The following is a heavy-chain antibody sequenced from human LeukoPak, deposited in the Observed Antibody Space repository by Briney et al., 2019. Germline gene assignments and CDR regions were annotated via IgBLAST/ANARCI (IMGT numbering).Heavy chain of an antibody. V-gene: IGHV4-61*02. Sequence: SQTLSLTCTVAGGSIGSGSYYWSWIRQPAGKGLEWIGRIYTSGSTNYNPSLKSRVTISVDTSKNQFSLKLSSVTAADTAVYYCARELEYSSSSPIDYWGQGTLVTVSS. J-gene: IGHJ4*02. CDR1: GGSIGSGSYY. CDR2: IYTSGST. CDR3: ARELEYSSSSPIDY. D-gene: IGHD6-6*01.